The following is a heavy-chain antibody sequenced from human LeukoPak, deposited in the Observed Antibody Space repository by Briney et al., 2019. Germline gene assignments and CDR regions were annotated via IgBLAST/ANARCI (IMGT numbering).Heavy chain of an antibody. CDR2: IDTKTGNP. Sequence: ASVTVSCKASGYTFSSCAINWVRQAPGQGLEYMGWIDTKTGNPTYAQGFTGRFVFSLDTSVSTAYLQISSLKAEDTAVYYCAIHPSDSSGYFSYWGQGALVTVSS. CDR3: AIHPSDSSGYFSY. J-gene: IGHJ4*02. D-gene: IGHD3-22*01. CDR1: GYTFSSCA. V-gene: IGHV7-4-1*02.